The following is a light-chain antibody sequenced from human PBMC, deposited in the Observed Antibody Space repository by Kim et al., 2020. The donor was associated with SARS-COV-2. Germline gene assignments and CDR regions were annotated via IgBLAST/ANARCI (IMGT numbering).Light chain of an antibody. CDR1: AFCKL. Sequence: FSPRGRAPPSLPAHSAFCKLLTLVPTKPCPAPRLLIYDASSRATAIPDRFTGSGSGTDFTLTISSLEPEDCAVYFCQQRNDWPQTFGQGTKVDIK. CDR3: QQRNDWPQT. J-gene: IGKJ1*01. V-gene: IGKV3-11*01. CDR2: DAS.